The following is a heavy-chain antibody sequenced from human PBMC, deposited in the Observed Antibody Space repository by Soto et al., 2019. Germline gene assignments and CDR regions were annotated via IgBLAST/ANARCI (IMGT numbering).Heavy chain of an antibody. J-gene: IGHJ4*02. CDR2: IDPSDSQT. V-gene: IGHV5-10-1*01. CDR1: GYSFAGYW. CDR3: ARQIYDSDTGPNFQYYFDS. Sequence: GESLKISCKGSGYSFAGYWITWVRQKPGKGLERMGRIDPSDSQTYYSPSFRGHVTISVTKSITTVFLQWSSLRASDTAMYYCARQIYDSDTGPNFQYYFDSWGQGTPVTVSS. D-gene: IGHD3-22*01.